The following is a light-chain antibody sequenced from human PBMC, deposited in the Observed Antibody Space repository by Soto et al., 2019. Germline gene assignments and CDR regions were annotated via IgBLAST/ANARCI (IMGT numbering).Light chain of an antibody. Sequence: IVLTQSPGTLSLSPGERATLSCRASQSVSSSFLAWYQQKPGQAPRLLIYGASSRATGIPDRFSGSGSGTDFSLTISRLEPEDFGVYYCHQYGNSPETFGQGTKVEIK. CDR3: HQYGNSPET. CDR1: QSVSSSF. CDR2: GAS. J-gene: IGKJ1*01. V-gene: IGKV3-20*01.